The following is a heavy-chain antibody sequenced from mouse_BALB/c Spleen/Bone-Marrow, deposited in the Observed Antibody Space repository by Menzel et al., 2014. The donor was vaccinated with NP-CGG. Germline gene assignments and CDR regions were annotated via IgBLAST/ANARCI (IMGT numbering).Heavy chain of an antibody. CDR3: ASYYYGSSLFAY. CDR2: IDPANGNT. Sequence: VQLQQSGAELVKPGASVTLSCTASGFNIKDTYMHWVKQRPEQGLEWIGRIDPANGNTKYDPKFQGKATITADTSSNTAYLQLSSLTSEDTAVYYCASYYYGSSLFAYWGQGTLVNVSA. V-gene: IGHV14-3*02. D-gene: IGHD1-1*01. CDR1: GFNIKDTY. J-gene: IGHJ3*01.